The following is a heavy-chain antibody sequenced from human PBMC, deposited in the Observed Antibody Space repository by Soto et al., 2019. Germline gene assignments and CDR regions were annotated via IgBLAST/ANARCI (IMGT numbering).Heavy chain of an antibody. CDR1: GFTFSSYE. CDR3: ARDSSVGGPYGMDV. Sequence: EVQLVESGGGLVQPGGSLRLSCAASGFTFSSYEMNWVRQAPGKGLEWVSYISSSGSTIYYADSVKGRFTISRDNAKNSPDLQMNSLGAEDTAVYYCARDSSVGGPYGMDVWGQGTTVTVSS. V-gene: IGHV3-48*03. J-gene: IGHJ6*02. D-gene: IGHD3-10*01. CDR2: ISSSGSTI.